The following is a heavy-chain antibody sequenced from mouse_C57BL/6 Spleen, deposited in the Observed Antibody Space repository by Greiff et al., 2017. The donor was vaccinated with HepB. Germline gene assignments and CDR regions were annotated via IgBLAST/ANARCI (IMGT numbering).Heavy chain of an antibody. CDR1: GYTFTSYW. CDR2: IDPSDSYT. D-gene: IGHD1-1*01. Sequence: QVQLQQPGAELVMPGASVKLSCKASGYTFTSYWMHWVKQRPGQGLEWIGEIDPSDSYTNYNQKFKGKSSLTVDKSSSTAYMQLSSLTAEDSAVYYCASQSHYYGSSPGYFDVWGTGTTVTVSS. CDR3: ASQSHYYGSSPGYFDV. J-gene: IGHJ1*03. V-gene: IGHV1-69*01.